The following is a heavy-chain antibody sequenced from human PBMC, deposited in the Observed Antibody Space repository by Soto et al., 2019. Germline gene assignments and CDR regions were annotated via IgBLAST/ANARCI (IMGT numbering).Heavy chain of an antibody. CDR2: ISAYNGNT. J-gene: IGHJ5*02. CDR1: GYTFPSYG. V-gene: IGHV1-18*01. D-gene: IGHD3-3*01. CDR3: ARGPLLRFLEWLSPYWFDP. Sequence: GASVKVSCKASGYTFPSYGISWVRQAPGQGLEWMGWISAYNGNTNYAQKLQGRVTMTTDTSTSTAYMELRSLRSDDTAVYYCARGPLLRFLEWLSPYWFDPWGQGTLVTVSS.